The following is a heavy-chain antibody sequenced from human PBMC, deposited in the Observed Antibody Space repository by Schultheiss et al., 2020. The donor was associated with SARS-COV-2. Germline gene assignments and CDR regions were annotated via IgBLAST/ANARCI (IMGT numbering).Heavy chain of an antibody. CDR1: GFTFSSYW. CDR2: ISSSSSYI. CDR3: ARDLGYCSSTSCPHTPVVDAFDI. D-gene: IGHD2-2*01. Sequence: GGSLRLSCAASGFTFSSYWMNWVRQAPGKGLEWVSYISSSSSYIYYADSVKGRFTISRDNSKNTLYLQMNSLRAEDTAVYYCARDLGYCSSTSCPHTPVVDAFDIWGQGTMVTVSS. V-gene: IGHV3-21*05. J-gene: IGHJ3*02.